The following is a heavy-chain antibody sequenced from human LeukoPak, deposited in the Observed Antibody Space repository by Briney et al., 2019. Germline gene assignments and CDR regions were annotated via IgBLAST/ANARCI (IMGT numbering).Heavy chain of an antibody. Sequence: PSETLSLTCSVSGASISSSYWSWIRQPPGKGLEWIAYISNSGGTNYNPSLKSRVTMSVDTSEDQVSLKLTSVTAADTAVYYCARHERHRDGYNFDSWGQGTLVTVSS. D-gene: IGHD5-24*01. CDR3: ARHERHRDGYNFDS. V-gene: IGHV4-59*08. CDR2: ISNSGGT. J-gene: IGHJ4*02. CDR1: GASISSSY.